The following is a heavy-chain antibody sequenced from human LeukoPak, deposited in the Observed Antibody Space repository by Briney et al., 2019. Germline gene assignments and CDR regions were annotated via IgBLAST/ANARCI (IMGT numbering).Heavy chain of an antibody. CDR3: ARASRYDFWSGRRQMRWFDP. D-gene: IGHD3-3*01. Sequence: SETLSLTCAVYGGSFSGYYWSWIRQPPGKGLEWNGEINHGGSTNHNPSLKSRVTISVDTSKNQFSLKLSSVTAADTDVYYCARASRYDFWSGRRQMRWFDPWGQGTLVTVSS. V-gene: IGHV4-34*01. J-gene: IGHJ5*02. CDR2: INHGGST. CDR1: GGSFSGYY.